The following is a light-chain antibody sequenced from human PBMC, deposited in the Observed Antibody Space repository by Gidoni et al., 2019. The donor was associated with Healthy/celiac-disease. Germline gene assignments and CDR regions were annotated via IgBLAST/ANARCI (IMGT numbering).Light chain of an antibody. V-gene: IGKV1-33*01. CDR1: QDISNY. Sequence: DIQMTQSPSYLSASVGDRVTITCHASQDISNYLNWYQQKLGKDPKLLIYDASNLETGVPSRGSGSGSGTDFTFTISSLQPEDIATYYCQQYDNRPFTFGPGTKVDIK. CDR2: DAS. CDR3: QQYDNRPFT. J-gene: IGKJ3*01.